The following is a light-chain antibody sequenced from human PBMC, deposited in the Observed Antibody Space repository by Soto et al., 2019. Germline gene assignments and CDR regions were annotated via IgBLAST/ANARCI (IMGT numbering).Light chain of an antibody. J-gene: IGKJ5*01. Sequence: DIQVTQSPSSVSASVGDRVTITCRASQDIAGYLAWYQHKPGRAPELLIHAASSLQSGVPSRFSGSGFGTDFTLTISSLQPEDSAIYYCQQADTFPITFGQGTRLEIK. V-gene: IGKV1D-12*01. CDR3: QQADTFPIT. CDR2: AAS. CDR1: QDIAGY.